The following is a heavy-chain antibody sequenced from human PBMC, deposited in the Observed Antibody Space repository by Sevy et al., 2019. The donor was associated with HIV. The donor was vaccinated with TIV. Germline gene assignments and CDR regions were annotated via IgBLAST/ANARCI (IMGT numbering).Heavy chain of an antibody. CDR3: AKADGVVRAARRQYCMDY. CDR2: ISGSGGST. CDR1: GFTFSSYA. J-gene: IGHJ4*03. Sequence: GGSLRISCAASGFTFSSYAMSWVRQAPGKGLEWVSAISGSGGSTYYADSVKGRFTISRDNSKNTLYLQMNSLRAEDTAVYYCAKADGVVRAARRQYCMDYWGQGTVVTVSS. D-gene: IGHD2-2*01. V-gene: IGHV3-23*01.